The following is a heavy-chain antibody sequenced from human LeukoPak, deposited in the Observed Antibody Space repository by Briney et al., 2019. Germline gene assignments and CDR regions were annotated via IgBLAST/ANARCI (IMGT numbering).Heavy chain of an antibody. CDR2: ISSSSSYI. CDR1: GFTFSSYS. V-gene: IGHV3-21*04. CDR3: AKDDKVRQDV. Sequence: GGSLRLSCAASGFTFSSYSMNWVRQAPGKGLEWVSSISSSSSYIYYADSVKGRFTISRDNSKNTLYLQMNSLRAEDTAVYYCAKDDKVRQDVWGQGTTVTVSS. D-gene: IGHD4/OR15-4a*01. J-gene: IGHJ6*02.